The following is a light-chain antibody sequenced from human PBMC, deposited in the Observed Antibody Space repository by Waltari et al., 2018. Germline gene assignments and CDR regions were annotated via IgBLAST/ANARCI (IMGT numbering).Light chain of an antibody. Sequence: SYELTQPPSVSVSPGQTASITCSGDKLGNRYVCWYQQKPGQSPMLVIYEDTKRPSGIPERFSGSNSGNTATLTISGTQAIDEADYYCQAWDSNTAIFGGGTKLTV. CDR3: QAWDSNTAI. CDR2: EDT. CDR1: KLGNRY. V-gene: IGLV3-1*01. J-gene: IGLJ2*01.